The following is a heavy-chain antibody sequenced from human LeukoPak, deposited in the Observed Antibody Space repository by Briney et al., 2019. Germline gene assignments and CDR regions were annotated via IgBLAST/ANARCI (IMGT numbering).Heavy chain of an antibody. D-gene: IGHD3-3*01. V-gene: IGHV3-21*01. CDR1: GFIFSSYS. Sequence: GGSLRLSCAASGFIFSSYSMNWVRQAPGKGLEWVSSISSSSSYIYYADSVKGRFTISRDNAKNSLYLQMNSLRAEDTAVYYCARFIYDFWSGYPPYFDYWGQGTLVTVSS. J-gene: IGHJ4*02. CDR2: ISSSSSYI. CDR3: ARFIYDFWSGYPPYFDY.